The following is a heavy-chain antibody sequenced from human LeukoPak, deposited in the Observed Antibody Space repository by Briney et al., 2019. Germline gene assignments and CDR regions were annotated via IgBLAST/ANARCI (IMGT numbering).Heavy chain of an antibody. CDR1: GASISVSNW. D-gene: IGHD6-13*01. J-gene: IGHJ4*02. CDR3: ARDREAAAAPHFFDY. CDR2: IYHSGTT. V-gene: IGHV4-4*02. Sequence: SETLSLTCAVSGASISVSNWWSWVRQTPGKGLEWIGEIYHSGTTNFNPSLESRVTMSVDKPTNQFSLNLSSVTAADTAVYYCARDREAAAAPHFFDYWGQGTLVTVSS.